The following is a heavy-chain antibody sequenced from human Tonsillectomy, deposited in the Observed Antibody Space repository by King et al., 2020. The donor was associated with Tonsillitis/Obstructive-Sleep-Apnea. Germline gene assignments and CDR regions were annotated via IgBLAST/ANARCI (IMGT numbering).Heavy chain of an antibody. D-gene: IGHD3-22*01. CDR2: IYPGDSDT. J-gene: IGHJ4*02. CDR3: ARGYYYDSSGYYFFDY. CDR1: GYSFTSYW. V-gene: IGHV5-51*01. Sequence: DVQLVESGAEVKKPGESLKISCKGSGYSFTSYWIGWVRQMSGKGLEWTGIIYPGDSDTRYSPSFQGQVTISADKSISTAYLQWSSLKASDTAMYYCARGYYYDSSGYYFFDYWGQGTLVTVSS.